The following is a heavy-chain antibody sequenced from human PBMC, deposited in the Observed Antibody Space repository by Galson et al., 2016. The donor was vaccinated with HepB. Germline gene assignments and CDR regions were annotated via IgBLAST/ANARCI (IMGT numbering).Heavy chain of an antibody. CDR1: GFTVSSST. V-gene: IGHV3-66*01. Sequence: SLRLSCAASGFTVSSSTLSWVRQAPGKGLEWVSLILSNGGTYYTDSVKGRFSISRDTSKNKVYLQMNSLRAENTARDYCATYDTVTGQLDPWGQGTPVTVSS. CDR2: ILSNGGT. J-gene: IGHJ5*02. CDR3: ATYDTVTGQLDP. D-gene: IGHD6-19*01.